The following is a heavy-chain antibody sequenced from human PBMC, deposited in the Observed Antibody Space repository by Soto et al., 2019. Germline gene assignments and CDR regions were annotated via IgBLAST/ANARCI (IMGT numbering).Heavy chain of an antibody. J-gene: IGHJ4*02. V-gene: IGHV4-61*01. Sequence: SETLSLTCTVSGGSVSSGSYYWSWIRQPPGKGLEWIGYIYYSGSTNYNPSLKSRVTISVDTSKNQFSLRAEDTAVYYCAKDSPLLGPDYYDSSGPFDYWGQGTLVTVSS. D-gene: IGHD3-22*01. CDR2: IYYSGST. CDR1: GGSVSSGSYY. CDR3: AKDSPLLGPDYYDSSGPFDY.